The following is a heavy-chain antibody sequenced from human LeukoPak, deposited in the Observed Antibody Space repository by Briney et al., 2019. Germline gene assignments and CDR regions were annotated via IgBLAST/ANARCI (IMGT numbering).Heavy chain of an antibody. D-gene: IGHD1-26*01. CDR2: IYSGGST. CDR1: GFTVSSNY. V-gene: IGHV3-53*01. CDR3: ARDNGGATFDY. J-gene: IGHJ4*02. Sequence: GGSLRPSCAASGFTVSSNYMSWVRQAPGKGLEWVSVIYSGGSTYYADSVKGRFTISRDNSKNTLYLQMNSLRAEDTAVYYCARDNGGATFDYWGQGTLVTVSS.